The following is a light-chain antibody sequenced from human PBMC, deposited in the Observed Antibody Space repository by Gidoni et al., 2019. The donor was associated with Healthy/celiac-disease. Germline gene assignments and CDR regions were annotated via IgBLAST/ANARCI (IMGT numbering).Light chain of an antibody. Sequence: QSALTQPASVSGSPGQSTTISCTGTSSDVGCYNYDSWYQQHPGKAPKLMIYDVSNRPSGVSNRFSGSKSGNTASLTISGLQAEDEADYYCSSYTSSSTPVVFGGGTKLTVL. CDR2: DVS. CDR3: SSYTSSSTPVV. CDR1: SSDVGCYNY. V-gene: IGLV2-14*01. J-gene: IGLJ2*01.